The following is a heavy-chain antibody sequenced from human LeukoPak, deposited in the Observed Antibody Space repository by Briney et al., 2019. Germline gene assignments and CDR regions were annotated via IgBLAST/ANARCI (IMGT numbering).Heavy chain of an antibody. Sequence: GGSLRLSCAASGFTFSSYVMSWVRQAPGKGLEWVSAISGSGGSTYYADSVKGRFTISRDNSKNTLYLQMNSLRAEDTAVYYCAKCLRYDFWSGTGFDYWGQGTLVTVSS. CDR3: AKCLRYDFWSGTGFDY. J-gene: IGHJ4*02. V-gene: IGHV3-23*01. CDR1: GFTFSSYV. D-gene: IGHD3-3*01. CDR2: ISGSGGST.